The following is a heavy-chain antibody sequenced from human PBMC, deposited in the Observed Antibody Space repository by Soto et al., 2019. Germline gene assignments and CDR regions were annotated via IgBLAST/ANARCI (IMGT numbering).Heavy chain of an antibody. J-gene: IGHJ5*02. Sequence: QVQLVQSGAEVKKPGASLKVSCKASGYTFPIYAVHWVRQAPGQRLEWMGWINAGNGNTKYSQSCQGRVTISRDTSASTAYMELSSLRSEDTAVYYCARGGYCSGGTCYPGWFDPWGQGTLVTVSS. CDR3: ARGGYCSGGTCYPGWFDP. D-gene: IGHD2-15*01. V-gene: IGHV1-3*01. CDR1: GYTFPIYA. CDR2: INAGNGNT.